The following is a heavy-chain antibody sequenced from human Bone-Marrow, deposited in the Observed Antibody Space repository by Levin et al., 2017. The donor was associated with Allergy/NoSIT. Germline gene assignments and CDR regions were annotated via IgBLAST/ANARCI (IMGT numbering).Heavy chain of an antibody. Sequence: SETLSLTCAVSDDSFSGYYWNWIRQPPGEGLEWIGEINHSGITNYNPSLKGRVSISGDTSKNQFSLKLNFVTAVDTAVYYCAISPYTSPFYWGQGTLVTVSS. CDR1: DDSFSGYY. CDR3: AISPYTSPFY. D-gene: IGHD2-2*01. J-gene: IGHJ4*02. CDR2: INHSGIT. V-gene: IGHV4-34*01.